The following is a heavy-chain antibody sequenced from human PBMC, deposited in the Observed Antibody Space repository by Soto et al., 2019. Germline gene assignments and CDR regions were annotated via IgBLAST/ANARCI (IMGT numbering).Heavy chain of an antibody. J-gene: IGHJ6*02. V-gene: IGHV3-13*04. CDR3: ARSPPGGYHSYYGMDV. D-gene: IGHD6-13*01. CDR1: GFTFSSYD. CDR2: IGTAGDT. Sequence: EVQLVESGGGLVQPGGSLRLSCAASGFTFSSYDMQWVRQATGKGLEWVSAIGTAGDTYYPGSVKGRFTISRENAKNALYLQMTSLRAGDTAVYYCARSPPGGYHSYYGMDVWGQGTTVTVSS.